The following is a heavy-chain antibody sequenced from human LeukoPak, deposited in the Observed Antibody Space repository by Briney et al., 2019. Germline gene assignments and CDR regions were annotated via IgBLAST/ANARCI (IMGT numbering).Heavy chain of an antibody. J-gene: IGHJ4*02. D-gene: IGHD3-9*01. Sequence: GASVKVSCKASGYTFTSYGISWVRQAPGQGLEWMGWISAYNGNTNYAQKFQGRVTITRDTSASTAYMELSSLRSEDTAVYYCARGFDILIIDYWGQGTLVTVSS. V-gene: IGHV1-18*01. CDR1: GYTFTSYG. CDR2: ISAYNGNT. CDR3: ARGFDILIIDY.